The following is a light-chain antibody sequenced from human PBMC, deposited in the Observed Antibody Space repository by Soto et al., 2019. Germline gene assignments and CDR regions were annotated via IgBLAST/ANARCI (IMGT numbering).Light chain of an antibody. CDR3: GSWDSSLSAYV. Sequence: QSVLTQPPSVSGAPGQRVTISCTGSSSNFGAGYEVHWYKQLPGAAPTLVIFNNLNRPSGVPERFSGSKSDTSASLAISGLQAEDEADYYCGSWDSSLSAYVFGTGTKVTVL. CDR1: SSNFGAGYE. J-gene: IGLJ1*01. V-gene: IGLV1-40*01. CDR2: NNL.